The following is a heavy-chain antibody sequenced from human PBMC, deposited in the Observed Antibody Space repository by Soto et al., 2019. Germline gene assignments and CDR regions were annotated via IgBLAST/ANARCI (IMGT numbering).Heavy chain of an antibody. Sequence: EVQLLEAGGCLIQPGGSLRLSCAASGFTFSSYAMSWVRQAPGKGLEWVSAITGTGGNTYHADSVKGRLTISRDNDKNTLYLQMSSLRAEDTAVYYCAKGSASSRPYFFDYWGQGTLVTVSS. J-gene: IGHJ4*02. V-gene: IGHV3-23*01. CDR2: ITGTGGNT. CDR1: GFTFSSYA. CDR3: AKGSASSRPYFFDY. D-gene: IGHD2-2*01.